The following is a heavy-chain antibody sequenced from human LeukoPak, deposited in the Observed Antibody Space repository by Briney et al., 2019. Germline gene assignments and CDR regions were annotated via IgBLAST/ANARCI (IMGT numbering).Heavy chain of an antibody. V-gene: IGHV4-34*01. D-gene: IGHD5-24*01. CDR2: INHSGNA. J-gene: IGHJ4*02. CDR1: GGSFSGYD. CDR3: ARERWRSGLTH. Sequence: SETLSLTCAVYGGSFSGYDWTWIRQLPGKGLEWIGEINHSGNAKYKPSLTSRVTMSVDASKNQFSLKLTSVTAADTAVYYCARERWRSGLTHWGQGTLVTVSS.